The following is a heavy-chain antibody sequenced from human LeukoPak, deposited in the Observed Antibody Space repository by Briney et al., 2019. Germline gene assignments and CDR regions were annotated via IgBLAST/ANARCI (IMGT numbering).Heavy chain of an antibody. CDR2: IIPIFGTA. CDR3: ARYCSSTSCPISD. J-gene: IGHJ4*02. Sequence: SVKVSCKASGGTFSSYALSWVRQAPGQGLEWMGGIIPIFGTAHYAQKFQGRGTITADESTSTAYMELSSLRSEDTAVYYCARYCSSTSCPISDWGQGTLVTVSS. D-gene: IGHD2-2*01. CDR1: GGTFSSYA. V-gene: IGHV1-69*13.